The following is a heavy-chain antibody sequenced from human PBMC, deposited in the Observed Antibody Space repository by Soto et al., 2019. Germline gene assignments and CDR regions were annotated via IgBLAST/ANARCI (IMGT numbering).Heavy chain of an antibody. CDR2: IYYSGST. CDR1: GGSISSYY. Sequence: SETLSLTCTVSGGSISSYYWSWIREPPGKGLEWIGYIYYSGSTNYNPSLKSRVTISVDTSKNQFSLKLSSVTAADTAVYYCARIRYSNYVPPYSFDYWGQGTLVTVSS. CDR3: ARIRYSNYVPPYSFDY. V-gene: IGHV4-59*08. D-gene: IGHD4-4*01. J-gene: IGHJ4*02.